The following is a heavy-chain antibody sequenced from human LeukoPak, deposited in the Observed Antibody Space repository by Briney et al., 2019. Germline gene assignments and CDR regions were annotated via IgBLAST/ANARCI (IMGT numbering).Heavy chain of an antibody. CDR2: MNPNSGNT. CDR3: ARGSTSIAALGAWFDP. CDR1: GYTFTSYD. D-gene: IGHD6-6*01. Sequence: ASVKVSCKASGYTFTSYDINWVRQATGQGLEWMGWMNPNSGNTGYAQKFQGRVTITRNTSISTAYMELSSLRSEDTAVYYCARGSTSIAALGAWFDPWGQGTLVTVSS. V-gene: IGHV1-8*03. J-gene: IGHJ5*02.